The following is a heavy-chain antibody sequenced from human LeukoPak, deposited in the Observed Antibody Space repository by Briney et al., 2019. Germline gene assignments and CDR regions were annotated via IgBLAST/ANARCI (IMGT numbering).Heavy chain of an antibody. V-gene: IGHV3-21*01. J-gene: IGHJ4*02. Sequence: GGSLRLSCAASGFTFSSYSMNWVRQAPGKGLEWVSSISGSSSYIYYADSVKGRFTISRDNAKNSLYLQMNSLRAEDTAVYYCARVSSGWVDYWGQGTLVTVSS. CDR1: GFTFSSYS. D-gene: IGHD6-19*01. CDR2: ISGSSSYI. CDR3: ARVSSGWVDY.